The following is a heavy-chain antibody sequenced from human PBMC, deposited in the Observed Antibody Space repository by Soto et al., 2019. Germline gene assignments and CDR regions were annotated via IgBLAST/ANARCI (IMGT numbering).Heavy chain of an antibody. J-gene: IGHJ4*02. CDR2: ISGSGGTT. CDR1: GFTFSSYA. D-gene: IGHD3-3*01. Sequence: EVQLLESGGGLVQPGGSLRLSCAASGFTFSSYAMSWVRQAPGKGLEWVSAISGSGGTTYYADSVKGRFTISRDNSKNTLYLQMNSLRAEDTAVYYCAENYDFWSGYYPPHYWGQGTLVTVSS. CDR3: AENYDFWSGYYPPHY. V-gene: IGHV3-23*01.